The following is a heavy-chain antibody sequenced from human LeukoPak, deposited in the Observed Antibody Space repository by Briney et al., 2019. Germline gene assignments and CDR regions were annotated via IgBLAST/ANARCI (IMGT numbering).Heavy chain of an antibody. J-gene: IGHJ6*03. Sequence: GGSLRLSCAASGFTVSSNYMHWVRQAPGKGLEWVAFVAYDGSSKYYRDSVKGRFIISRDYSRNTLYLQMNSLRGEDTAVYYCARDGVTRRYNMYYYMDVWGKGTTVTVSS. V-gene: IGHV3-30*03. CDR3: ARDGVTRRYNMYYYMDV. CDR2: VAYDGSSK. D-gene: IGHD1-1*01. CDR1: GFTVSSNY.